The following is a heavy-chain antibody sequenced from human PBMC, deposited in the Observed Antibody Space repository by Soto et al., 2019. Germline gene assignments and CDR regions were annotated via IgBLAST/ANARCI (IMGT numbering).Heavy chain of an antibody. CDR1: GGTFSSYA. D-gene: IGHD1-26*01. V-gene: IGHV1-69*01. CDR2: IIPIFGTA. J-gene: IGHJ4*02. CDR3: ARGAPGWELQAGYYFDY. Sequence: QVQLVQSGAEVKKPGSSVKVSCKASGGTFSSYAISWVRQAPGQGLEWMGGIIPIFGTANYAQKFQGRVTITADESTSTAYMELSSLRSEDTAVYYCARGAPGWELQAGYYFDYWGQGTLVTVSS.